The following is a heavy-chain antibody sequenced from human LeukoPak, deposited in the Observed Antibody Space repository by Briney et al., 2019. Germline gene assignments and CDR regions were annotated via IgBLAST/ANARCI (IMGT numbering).Heavy chain of an antibody. V-gene: IGHV4-59*08. CDR1: GGSISSYY. D-gene: IGHD3-22*01. J-gene: IGHJ3*02. Sequence: SETLSLTCTVSGGSISSYYWSWIRQPPGKGLEWIGYIYYSGSTNYNPSLKSRVTISVDTSKNQFSLKLSSVTAADTAVYYCARSPASSGYGTDAFDIWGQGTMVTVSS. CDR3: ARSPASSGYGTDAFDI. CDR2: IYYSGST.